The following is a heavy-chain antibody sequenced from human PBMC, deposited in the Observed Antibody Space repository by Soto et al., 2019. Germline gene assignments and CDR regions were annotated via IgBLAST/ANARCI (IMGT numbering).Heavy chain of an antibody. J-gene: IGHJ6*02. V-gene: IGHV3-33*01. CDR1: GFTFSSYG. Sequence: GGSLRLSCAASGFTFSSYGMHWVRQAPGKGLEWVAVIWYDGSNKYYADSVKGRFTISRDNSKNTLYLQMNSLRAEDTAVYYCSAYYDILSGSPQNYDGMDVWGQGTPVTVSS. CDR3: SAYYDILSGSPQNYDGMDV. CDR2: IWYDGSNK. D-gene: IGHD3-9*01.